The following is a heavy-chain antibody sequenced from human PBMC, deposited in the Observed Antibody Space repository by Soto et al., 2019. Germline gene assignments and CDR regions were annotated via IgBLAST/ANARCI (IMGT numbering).Heavy chain of an antibody. D-gene: IGHD2-15*01. CDR1: GGSISSGGYS. J-gene: IGHJ4*02. CDR3: TTGFGSAWHDHY. Sequence: SETLSLTCAVSGGSISSGGYSWSWIRQPPGKGLEWIGYIYHSGSTFYNPSLKSRVTISIDKSKNQFSLKLSSVTAADTAVYYCTTGFGSAWHDHYWGQGTLVTVSS. CDR2: IYHSGST. V-gene: IGHV4-30-2*01.